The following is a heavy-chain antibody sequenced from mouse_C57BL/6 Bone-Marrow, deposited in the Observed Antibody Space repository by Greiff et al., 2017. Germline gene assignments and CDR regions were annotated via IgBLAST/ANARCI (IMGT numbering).Heavy chain of an antibody. J-gene: IGHJ1*03. V-gene: IGHV1-50*01. Sequence: QVQLQQPGAELVKPGASVKLSCKASGYTFTSYWMQWVKQRPGQGLEWIGEIDPSDSYTNYNQKFKGKATLTVDTSSSTADMQLSSLTSEDSAGYYCARPIPYDYEGWYFDVWGTGTTVTVSS. CDR2: IDPSDSYT. CDR1: GYTFTSYW. CDR3: ARPIPYDYEGWYFDV. D-gene: IGHD2-4*01.